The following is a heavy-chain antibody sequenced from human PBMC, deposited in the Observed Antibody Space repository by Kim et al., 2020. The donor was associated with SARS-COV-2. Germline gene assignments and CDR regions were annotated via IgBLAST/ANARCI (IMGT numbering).Heavy chain of an antibody. Sequence: SETLSLTCTVSGGSVSSGSYYWSWIRQPPGKGLEWIGYIYYSGSTNYNPSLKSRVTISVDTSKNQFSLKLSSVTAADTAVYYCARDRVVVPAAMRGSYYYYGMDFWGQGTTVTVSS. CDR3: ARDRVVVPAAMRGSYYYYGMDF. V-gene: IGHV4-61*01. CDR1: GGSVSSGSYY. J-gene: IGHJ6*02. D-gene: IGHD2-2*01. CDR2: IYYSGST.